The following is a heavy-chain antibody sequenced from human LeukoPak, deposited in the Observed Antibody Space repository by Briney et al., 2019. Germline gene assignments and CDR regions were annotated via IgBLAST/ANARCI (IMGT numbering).Heavy chain of an antibody. CDR1: GFTFSSYW. V-gene: IGHV3-74*01. CDR2: INSDGSST. J-gene: IGHJ4*02. Sequence: GGSLRLSCAASGFTFSSYWMHWVRQAPGKGLVWVSRINSDGSSTSYADSVKGRFTISRDNAKNSLFLQMSSLRADDTAVYYCATWGSIFGVTFFDYWGQGTPVTVSS. CDR3: ATWGSIFGVTFFDY. D-gene: IGHD3-3*01.